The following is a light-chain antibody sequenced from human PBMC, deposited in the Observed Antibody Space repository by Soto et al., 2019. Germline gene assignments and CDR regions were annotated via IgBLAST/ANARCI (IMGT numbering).Light chain of an antibody. CDR3: HQYENWPKT. V-gene: IGKV3D-15*01. CDR1: QGVGST. CDR2: GAS. J-gene: IGKJ1*01. Sequence: EIIMTQSPATLSVSPGERVTLSCRASQGVGSTLAWYRQQPGQAPRLLIHGASSRATGIPDRFSGSGSGTDFTLTISSLQSEDFAVYFCHQYENWPKTFGQGTKVDIK.